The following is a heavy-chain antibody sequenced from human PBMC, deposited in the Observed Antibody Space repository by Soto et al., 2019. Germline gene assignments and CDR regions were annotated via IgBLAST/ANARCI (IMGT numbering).Heavy chain of an antibody. V-gene: IGHV4-59*12. Sequence: PSETLSLTCTVSGASITQYYWNWIRQSPGKGLEWIVSVSSTGSTSYNPSLKSRVTISVDTSKNQFSLKLTSVTAADTAVYYCSRGILVWGQGALVTVSS. CDR2: VSSTGST. D-gene: IGHD5-18*01. CDR3: SRGILV. J-gene: IGHJ4*02. CDR1: GASITQYY.